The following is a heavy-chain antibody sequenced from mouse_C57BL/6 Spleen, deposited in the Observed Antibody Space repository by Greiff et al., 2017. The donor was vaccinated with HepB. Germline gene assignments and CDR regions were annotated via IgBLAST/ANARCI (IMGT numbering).Heavy chain of an antibody. J-gene: IGHJ4*01. D-gene: IGHD1-1*01. CDR3: ARNPNYYGSSYDYAMDY. CDR2: IYPGDGDT. CDR1: GYAFSSSW. Sequence: VQLQESGPELVKPGASVKISCKASGYAFSSSWMNWVKQRPGKGLEWIGRIYPGDGDTNYNGKFKGKATLTADKSSSTAYMQRSSLTSEDSAVYFCARNPNYYGSSYDYAMDYWGQGTSVTVSS. V-gene: IGHV1-82*01.